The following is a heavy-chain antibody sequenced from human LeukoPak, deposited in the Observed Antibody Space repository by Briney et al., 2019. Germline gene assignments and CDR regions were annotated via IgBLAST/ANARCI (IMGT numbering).Heavy chain of an antibody. J-gene: IGHJ4*02. D-gene: IGHD6-19*01. Sequence: ASVKVSCKASGYTFTGYYMHWVRQAPGQGLEWMGWINPNSGGTNYAQNFQGRVTMTRETSISTAYMELSRLRSEDRAVYYCARDREQWLFDYWGQGTLVTVSS. V-gene: IGHV1-2*02. CDR3: ARDREQWLFDY. CDR2: INPNSGGT. CDR1: GYTFTGYY.